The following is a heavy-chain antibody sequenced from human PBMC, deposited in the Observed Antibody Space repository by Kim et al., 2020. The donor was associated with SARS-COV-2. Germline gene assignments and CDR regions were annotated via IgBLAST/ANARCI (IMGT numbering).Heavy chain of an antibody. D-gene: IGHD3-10*01. J-gene: IGHJ4*02. V-gene: IGHV3-74*01. Sequence: CADSVKGRFTISRDNAESTLYLQMSGLRAEDTALYYCAREYHTGLGSYLYWGQGTLVTVSS. CDR3: AREYHTGLGSYLY.